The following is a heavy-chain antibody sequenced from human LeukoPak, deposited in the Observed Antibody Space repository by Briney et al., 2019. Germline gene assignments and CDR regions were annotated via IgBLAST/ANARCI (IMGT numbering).Heavy chain of an antibody. Sequence: ASVKVSCTASGYTFTGYYMHWVRQAPGQGLEWMGWINPNSGGTNYAQKFQGRVTMTRDTSISTAYMELSRLRSDDTAVYYCARSGVGYYYYGMDVWGQGTTVTVSS. CDR2: INPNSGGT. CDR1: GYTFTGYY. CDR3: ARSGVGYYYYGMDV. J-gene: IGHJ6*02. V-gene: IGHV1-2*02.